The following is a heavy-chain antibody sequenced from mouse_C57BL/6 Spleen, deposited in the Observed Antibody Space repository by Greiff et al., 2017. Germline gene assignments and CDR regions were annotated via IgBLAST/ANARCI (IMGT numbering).Heavy chain of an antibody. Sequence: QVQLKQPGAELVKPGASVKLSCKASGYTFTSYWMHWVKQRPGQGLEWIGMIHPNSGSTNYNEKFKSKATLTVDKSSRTAYMQLSSLTSEDSAVXYCARDGSSYWYFDVWGTGTTVTVSS. D-gene: IGHD1-1*01. V-gene: IGHV1-64*01. CDR3: ARDGSSYWYFDV. CDR1: GYTFTSYW. J-gene: IGHJ1*03. CDR2: IHPNSGST.